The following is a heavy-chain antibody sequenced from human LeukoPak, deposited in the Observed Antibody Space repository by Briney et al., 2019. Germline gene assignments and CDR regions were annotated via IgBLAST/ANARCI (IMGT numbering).Heavy chain of an antibody. V-gene: IGHV1-69*06. CDR3: ARESVGAFRYYFDY. J-gene: IGHJ4*02. D-gene: IGHD3-10*01. Sequence: SVKVSCKTSGGTFSSHAINWVRQAPGQGLEWMGGINPIFGTTNHAQKFQGRVTITADKSTRTAYMELSSLRSEDTAVYYCARESVGAFRYYFDYWGQGTLVTVSS. CDR1: GGTFSSHA. CDR2: INPIFGTT.